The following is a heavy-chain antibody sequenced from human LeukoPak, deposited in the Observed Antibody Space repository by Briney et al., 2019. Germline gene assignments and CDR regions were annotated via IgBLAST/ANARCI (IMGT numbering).Heavy chain of an antibody. J-gene: IGHJ4*02. CDR1: GASIRSDY. CDR2: ISYTESA. CDR3: ARSYSRSWVFDY. D-gene: IGHD6-6*01. Sequence: SETLSLPCSVSGASIRSDYWSWIRQPPGKGLEWIGYISYTESADYSPSLKSRVTILVDTSKNQFSLKLTSVTAADTAVYYCARSYSRSWVFDYWGQGILVTVSS. V-gene: IGHV4-59*08.